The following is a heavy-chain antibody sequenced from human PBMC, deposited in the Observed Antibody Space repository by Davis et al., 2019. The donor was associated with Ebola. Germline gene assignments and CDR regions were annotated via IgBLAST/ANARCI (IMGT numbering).Heavy chain of an antibody. D-gene: IGHD4-17*01. CDR2: IYWDDDK. CDR3: AHKAYGSLSNWFGP. J-gene: IGHJ5*02. Sequence: SGPTLVKPTQTLTLTCTFSGFSLTTTEVGVGWIRQPPGKALEWLALIYWDDDKRYSPSLTGRLTITKDTSKNQVVLRMTNMDPVDTATYYCAHKAYGSLSNWFGPWGQGTLVTVSS. V-gene: IGHV2-5*02. CDR1: GFSLTTTEVG.